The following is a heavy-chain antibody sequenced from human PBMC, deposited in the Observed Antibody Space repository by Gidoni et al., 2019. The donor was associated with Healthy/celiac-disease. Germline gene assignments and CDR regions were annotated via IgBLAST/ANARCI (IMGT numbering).Heavy chain of an antibody. CDR2: ISYDGSNK. J-gene: IGHJ4*02. Sequence: QVQLVESGGGVVQPGRSLRLSCAASGFTFSSYGMHWVRQAPGKGLEWVAVISYDGSNKYYADSVKGRFTISRDNSKNTLYLQMNSLRAEDTAVYYCAKATWNTVTVPFDYWGQGTLVTVSS. CDR1: GFTFSSYG. V-gene: IGHV3-30*18. CDR3: AKATWNTVTVPFDY. D-gene: IGHD4-17*01.